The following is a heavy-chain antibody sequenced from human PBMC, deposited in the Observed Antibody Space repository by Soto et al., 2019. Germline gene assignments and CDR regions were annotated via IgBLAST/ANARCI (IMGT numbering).Heavy chain of an antibody. CDR3: ARETGTHYYYYGMDV. Sequence: PSVTLSLTCTVSGGSISSGGYYWSWIRQHPGKGLEWIGYIYYSGSTYYNPSLKSRVTISVDTSKNQFSLKLSSVTAADTAVYYCARETGTHYYYYGMDVWGQGTTVTVSS. J-gene: IGHJ6*02. V-gene: IGHV4-31*03. D-gene: IGHD1-1*01. CDR2: IYYSGST. CDR1: GGSISSGGYY.